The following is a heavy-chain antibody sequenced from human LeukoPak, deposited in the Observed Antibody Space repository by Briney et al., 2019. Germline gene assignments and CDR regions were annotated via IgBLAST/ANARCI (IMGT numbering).Heavy chain of an antibody. CDR3: ARVADSSGYHSGD. D-gene: IGHD3-22*01. J-gene: IGHJ4*02. Sequence: SVKVSCKDSGGTFSSYAISWVRQAPGQGLEWMGGIIPIFGTANYAQKFQGRVTITTDESTSTAYMELSSLRSDDTAVYYCARVADSSGYHSGDWGQGTLVTVSS. CDR2: IIPIFGTA. V-gene: IGHV1-69*05. CDR1: GGTFSSYA.